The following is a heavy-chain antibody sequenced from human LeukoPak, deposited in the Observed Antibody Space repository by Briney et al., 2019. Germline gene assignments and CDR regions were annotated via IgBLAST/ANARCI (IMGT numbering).Heavy chain of an antibody. J-gene: IGHJ1*01. CDR3: PSPRLVWGGGFQY. Sequence: TGGSLRLSCAVAGFISNDYEMSWVRQAPGKGLEWVSYISNGGDTTYYADSVKGRFVIYRDTAKNSLYLQMYSLGAEDTAIYYRPSPRLVWGGGFQYWGRGTLVT. D-gene: IGHD3/OR15-3a*01. V-gene: IGHV3-48*03. CDR2: ISNGGDTT. CDR1: GFISNDYE.